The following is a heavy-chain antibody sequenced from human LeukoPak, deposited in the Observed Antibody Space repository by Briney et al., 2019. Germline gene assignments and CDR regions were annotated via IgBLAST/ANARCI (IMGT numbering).Heavy chain of an antibody. V-gene: IGHV3-23*01. Sequence: GGSLRLSCAGSGFTFNDHAMFWVGQAPGKGLEWVSSLSGSGGSIYYADYVKGRSPISRDNSKSVVYLELHSLRGEDTAVYFCARGGKNCDFWRFDYWSEGSLV. CDR3: ARGGKNCDFWRFDY. D-gene: IGHD3-3*01. CDR2: LSGSGGSI. J-gene: IGHJ4*02. CDR1: GFTFNDHA.